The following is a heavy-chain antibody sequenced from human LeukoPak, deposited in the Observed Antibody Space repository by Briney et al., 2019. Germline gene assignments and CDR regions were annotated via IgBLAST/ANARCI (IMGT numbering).Heavy chain of an antibody. V-gene: IGHV1-46*01. CDR3: ARDIERDYGGPKYYFDY. CDR1: GYTFTSYY. J-gene: IGHJ4*02. D-gene: IGHD4/OR15-4a*01. CDR2: INPSGGST. Sequence: ASVKVPCKASGYTFTSYYMHWVQQAPGQGLEWMGIINPSGGSTSYAQKFQGRVTMTRDTSTSTVYMELSSLRSEDTAVYYCARDIERDYGGPKYYFDYWGQGTLVTVSS.